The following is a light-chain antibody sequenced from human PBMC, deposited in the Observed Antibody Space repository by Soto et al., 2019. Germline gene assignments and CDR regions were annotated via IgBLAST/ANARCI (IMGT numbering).Light chain of an antibody. J-gene: IGKJ1*01. CDR1: QSVSSF. Sequence: EIVLTQSPATLSFSPGERATLSCRASQSVSSFLGWYQQKPGQAPRLLIYDASNRAPGIPARFSGSGSGTDFTLTISSLEPEDFAVYYCQQRSSWTFGQGTKVDIK. V-gene: IGKV3-11*01. CDR2: DAS. CDR3: QQRSSWT.